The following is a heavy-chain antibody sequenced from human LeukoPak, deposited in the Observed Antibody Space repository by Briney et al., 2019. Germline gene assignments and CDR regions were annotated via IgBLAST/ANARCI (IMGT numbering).Heavy chain of an antibody. V-gene: IGHV3-30*04. CDR1: GFTFSSYA. CDR3: ASADYYDSSGYYDVWDY. CDR2: ISYDGSNK. Sequence: GGSLRLSCAASGFTFSSYAMHWVRQAPGKGLEWVAVISYDGSNKYYADSVKGRFTISRDNSKNTLYLQMNSLRAEDTAVYYCASADYYDSSGYYDVWDYWGQGTLVTVSS. J-gene: IGHJ4*02. D-gene: IGHD3-22*01.